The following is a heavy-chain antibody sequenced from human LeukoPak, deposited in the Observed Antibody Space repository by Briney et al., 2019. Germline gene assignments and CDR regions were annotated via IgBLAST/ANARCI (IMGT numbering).Heavy chain of an antibody. CDR2: INHSGST. CDR1: GGSFSGYY. J-gene: IGHJ4*02. CDR3: AAHRAYSSGWYPITDY. Sequence: SETLSLTCAVYGGSFSGYYWSWIRQPPGKGLEWIGEINHSGSTNYNPSLKSRDTISVDTSKNQFSLKLSSVTAADTAVYYCAAHRAYSSGWYPITDYWGQGTLVTVSS. V-gene: IGHV4-34*01. D-gene: IGHD6-19*01.